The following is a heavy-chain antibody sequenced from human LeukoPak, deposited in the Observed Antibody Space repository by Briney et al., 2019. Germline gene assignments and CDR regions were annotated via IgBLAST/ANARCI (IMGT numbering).Heavy chain of an antibody. CDR3: AGYASSGRRDALDI. CDR2: ISGSGHDI. CDR1: GFTFSDSY. D-gene: IGHD3-22*01. Sequence: PGGSLRLSCAASGFTFSDSYMTWVRQAPGKGVEWVAYISGSGHDINYSDSVKGRFTISRDNAKNSLYLQMNSLRAEDTAVYYCAGYASSGRRDALDIWGQGTMVTVSS. V-gene: IGHV3-11*04. J-gene: IGHJ3*02.